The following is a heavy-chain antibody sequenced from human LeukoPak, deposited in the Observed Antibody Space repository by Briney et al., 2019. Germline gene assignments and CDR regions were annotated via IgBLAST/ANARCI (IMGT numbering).Heavy chain of an antibody. CDR3: ARGSTVNLYYYYYMDV. CDR1: GFTFSSYS. J-gene: IGHJ6*03. V-gene: IGHV3-21*01. Sequence: PGGSLRLSCAASGFTFSSYSMNWVRQAPGKGLEWVSSISSSSSYIYYADSVKGRFTISRDNAKNSLYLQMNSLRAEDTAVYYCARGSTVNLYYYYYMDVWGKGTTVTVSS. CDR2: ISSSSSYI. D-gene: IGHD4-17*01.